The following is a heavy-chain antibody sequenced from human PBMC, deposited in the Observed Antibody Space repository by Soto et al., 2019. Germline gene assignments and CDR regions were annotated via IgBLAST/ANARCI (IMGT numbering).Heavy chain of an antibody. V-gene: IGHV1-69*01. Sequence: VQLVQSGAEGQKPGSSVKVSCKASGGPFTNYAISWVRQAPGQGLDWMGGFIPIIGTADYAHKFQGRLAISADESTGTTFMELCSLRSEDTALYFCASGGVDVVATSAIDYWGQGTLVTVSS. CDR2: FIPIIGTA. CDR3: ASGGVDVVATSAIDY. CDR1: GGPFTNYA. J-gene: IGHJ4*02. D-gene: IGHD5-12*01.